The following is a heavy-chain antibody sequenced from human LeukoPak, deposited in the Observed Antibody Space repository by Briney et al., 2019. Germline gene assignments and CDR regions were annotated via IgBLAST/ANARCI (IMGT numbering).Heavy chain of an antibody. CDR2: IYYSGST. J-gene: IGHJ5*02. Sequence: PSETLSLTCTLSGGSISGFYWSWIRQPPGKGLEWIGYIYYSGSTNYNPSLKSRVTISVDTSKNQFSLKLSSVTAADTAVYYCAREKTAMVGYNWFDPWGQGTLVTVSS. CDR3: AREKTAMVGYNWFDP. V-gene: IGHV4-59*01. D-gene: IGHD5-18*01. CDR1: GGSISGFY.